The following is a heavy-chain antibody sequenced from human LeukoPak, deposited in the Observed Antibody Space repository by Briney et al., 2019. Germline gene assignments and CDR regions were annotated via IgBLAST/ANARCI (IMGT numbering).Heavy chain of an antibody. D-gene: IGHD5-12*01. CDR1: GGSISSYY. V-gene: IGHV4-59*01. J-gene: IGHJ4*02. CDR3: AGTHEYCGYPTTYFDY. CDR2: IYYSGSS. Sequence: SETLTLTCTVPGGSISSYYWSWVRQPPGKGLEWIGYIYYSGSSNYNPSLKSRVTISVDTSKNQFSLKMTSVTAADTAVYYCAGTHEYCGYPTTYFDYWGQGTLVTVSS.